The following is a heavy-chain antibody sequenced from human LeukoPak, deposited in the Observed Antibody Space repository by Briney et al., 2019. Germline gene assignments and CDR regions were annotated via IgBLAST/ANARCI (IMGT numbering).Heavy chain of an antibody. D-gene: IGHD3-16*01. CDR3: ARRGGQGIDY. V-gene: IGHV4-59*08. J-gene: IGHJ4*02. CDR2: IYYSGST. Sequence: SETLSLTCTVSGGSISSYYWSWIRQPPGKGLEWIGYIYYSGSTNYNPSLKSRVTISVDMSKNQFSLKLSSVTAADTAVYYCARRGGQGIDYWGQGTLVTVSS. CDR1: GGSISSYY.